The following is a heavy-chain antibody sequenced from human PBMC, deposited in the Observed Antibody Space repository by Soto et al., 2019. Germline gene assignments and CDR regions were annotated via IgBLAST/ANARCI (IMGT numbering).Heavy chain of an antibody. J-gene: IGHJ5*02. CDR2: IYSSGSS. V-gene: IGHV4-4*07. D-gene: IGHD3-3*02. Sequence: AEALCLTCTVTARTPSVYYWTWIRQSAGGGLEWIGRIYSSGSSNYNPSLKSRVSVSLETSMSHLSLRLRSVSAADTAVYYCARGQPFPDWFDPWGQGTLVTVSS. CDR3: ARGQPFPDWFDP. CDR1: ARTPSVYY.